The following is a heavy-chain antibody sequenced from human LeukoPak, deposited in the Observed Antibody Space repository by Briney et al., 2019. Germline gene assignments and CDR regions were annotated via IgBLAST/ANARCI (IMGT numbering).Heavy chain of an antibody. D-gene: IGHD4-17*01. CDR1: GFTVSSNY. CDR3: ARNDYGDYSPDY. V-gene: IGHV3-53*01. CDR2: IYSGGST. J-gene: IGHJ4*02. Sequence: GGSLRLSCAASGFTVSSNYMSWVRQAPGKGLEWVSVIYSGGSTYYADSLKGRFTISRENSKNTLYLQMNSLRAEDTAVYYCARNDYGDYSPDYWGQGTLVTVSS.